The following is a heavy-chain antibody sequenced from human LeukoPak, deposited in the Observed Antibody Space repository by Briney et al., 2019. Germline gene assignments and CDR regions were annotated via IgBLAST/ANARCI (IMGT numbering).Heavy chain of an antibody. V-gene: IGHV1-46*01. CDR2: INPSGGST. J-gene: IGHJ4*02. CDR1: GYTFTSYY. D-gene: IGHD6-13*01. Sequence: ASVKVSCKASGYTFTSYYMHWVRQAPGQGLEWMGIINPSGGSTSCAQKFQGRVTMTRDMSTSTVYMELSSLRSDDAAVYYCARSRTQQQLVSFDYWGQGTLVIVSS. CDR3: ARSRTQQQLVSFDY.